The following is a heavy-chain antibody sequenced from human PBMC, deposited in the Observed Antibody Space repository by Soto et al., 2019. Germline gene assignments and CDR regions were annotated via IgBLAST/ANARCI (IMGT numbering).Heavy chain of an antibody. D-gene: IGHD2-8*02. CDR2: ISYDGSNE. V-gene: IGHV3-30*18. CDR1: GFTFSTYG. Sequence: GGSLRLSCAASGFTFSTYGMHWVRQAPGKGLEWVAVISYDGSNEYYADSVKGRFTISRENSKNTLYLQMNSLRVEDTAVYYCAKGVVECTGCTCYIGNWGQGTLVTVSS. J-gene: IGHJ4*02. CDR3: AKGVVECTGCTCYIGN.